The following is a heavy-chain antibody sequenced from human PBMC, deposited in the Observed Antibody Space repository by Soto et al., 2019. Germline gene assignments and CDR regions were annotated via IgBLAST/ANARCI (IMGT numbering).Heavy chain of an antibody. CDR3: ARGPRPRWFGEFPFYYYGMDV. CDR2: ISAYNGNT. CDR1: GYTFTSYG. J-gene: IGHJ6*02. D-gene: IGHD3-10*01. Sequence: EASVKVSCKASGYTFTSYGISWVRQAPGQGLKWMGWISAYNGNTNYAQKLQGRVTMTTDTSTSTAYMELRSLRSDDTVVYYCARGPRPRWFGEFPFYYYGMDVWGQGTTVTVSS. V-gene: IGHV1-18*04.